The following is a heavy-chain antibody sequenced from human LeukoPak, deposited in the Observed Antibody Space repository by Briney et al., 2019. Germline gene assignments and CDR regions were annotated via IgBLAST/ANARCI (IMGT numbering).Heavy chain of an antibody. CDR2: ISHDGSNK. J-gene: IGHJ6*02. CDR1: GFTFSSYG. V-gene: IGHV3-30*18. D-gene: IGHD3-9*01. CDR3: AKDLYDILTGYPILYGLDV. Sequence: PGGSLRLSCAASGFTFSSYGMHWVRQAPGKGLEWVALISHDGSNKYYADSVKGRFTVSRDNSKNTLYLQMNSLRAEDTAVYYCAKDLYDILTGYPILYGLDVWGQGTTVTVSS.